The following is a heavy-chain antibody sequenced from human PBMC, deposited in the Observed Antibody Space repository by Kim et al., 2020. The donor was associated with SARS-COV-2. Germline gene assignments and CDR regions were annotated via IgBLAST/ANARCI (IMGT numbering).Heavy chain of an antibody. CDR3: AKDELYWSSVDCYGLGGY. D-gene: IGHD2-2*01. CDR1: GFTFSSYA. Sequence: GGSLRLSCAASGFTFSSYAMSWVRQAPGKGLEWVSAISGSAGDSESTYYADSVKGRFTISRDNSKNTRYLQMSSLRAEDTAIYYCAKDELYWSSVDCYGLGGYGGQGTLVTVSS. J-gene: IGHJ4*02. V-gene: IGHV3-23*01. CDR2: ISGSAGDSEST.